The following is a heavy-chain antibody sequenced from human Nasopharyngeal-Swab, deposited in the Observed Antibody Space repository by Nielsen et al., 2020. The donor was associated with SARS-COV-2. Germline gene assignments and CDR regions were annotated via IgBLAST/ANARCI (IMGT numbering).Heavy chain of an antibody. CDR3: ARAVTTYYYYGMDV. J-gene: IGHJ6*02. V-gene: IGHV3-74*01. D-gene: IGHD4-17*01. Sequence: VCHATRERLVCVSRINSDGSSTSYADSVKGRFTISRDNAKNTLYLQMNSLRAEDTAVYYCARAVTTYYYYGMDVWGQGTTVTVSS. CDR2: INSDGSST.